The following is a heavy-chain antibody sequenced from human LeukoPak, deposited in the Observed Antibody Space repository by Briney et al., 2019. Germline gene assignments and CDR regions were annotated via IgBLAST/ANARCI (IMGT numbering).Heavy chain of an antibody. J-gene: IGHJ1*01. CDR1: GFTFSDYY. CDR3: ARDLFEWLAAFQH. V-gene: IGHV3-11*01. D-gene: IGHD3-3*01. CDR2: NSSSGSTI. Sequence: PGGSLRLSCAASGFTFSDYYMSWIRQAPGKGLEWVSYNSSSGSTIYYADSVKGRFTISRDNAKNSLYLQMNSLRAEDTAVYYCARDLFEWLAAFQHWGQGALVTVSS.